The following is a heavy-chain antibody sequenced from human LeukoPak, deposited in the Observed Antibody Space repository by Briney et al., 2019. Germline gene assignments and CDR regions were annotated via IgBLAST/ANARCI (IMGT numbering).Heavy chain of an antibody. J-gene: IGHJ4*02. V-gene: IGHV4-39*01. D-gene: IGHD3-10*01. CDR1: GGSISSSSYY. Sequence: SETLSLTCTVSGGSISSSSYYWGWIRQPPGKGLEWIGSIYYSGSTYYNPSLKSRVTISVDTSKNQFSLKLSSVTAADTAVYYCARGTRRAGSGSYQGRFDYWGQGTLVTVSS. CDR2: IYYSGST. CDR3: ARGTRRAGSGSYQGRFDY.